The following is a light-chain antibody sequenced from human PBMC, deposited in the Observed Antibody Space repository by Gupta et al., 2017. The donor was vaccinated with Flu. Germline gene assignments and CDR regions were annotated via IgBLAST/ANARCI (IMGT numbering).Light chain of an antibody. CDR1: GSDVGTYNR. CDR2: EVS. Sequence: QSALTQPPSVSGSPGQSVTISCTGTGSDVGTYNRVSWDRRPPGTAPKLIIYEVSNRPSGVPDRFSGSKSGNTASLTISGLQGEVEADYYCSSYTSSYTFVFGTGTKVTVL. J-gene: IGLJ1*01. V-gene: IGLV2-18*02. CDR3: SSYTSSYTFV.